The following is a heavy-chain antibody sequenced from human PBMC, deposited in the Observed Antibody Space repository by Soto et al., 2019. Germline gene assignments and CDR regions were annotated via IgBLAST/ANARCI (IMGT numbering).Heavy chain of an antibody. J-gene: IGHJ4*02. V-gene: IGHV3-23*01. Sequence: EVQLLESGGGLIQPGGSLRLSCAASGFLFSSYAMTWVRQAPGKGLEWVSAVSGSGDSTYYADSVKGRFTISRDNFENPVYLQMNSLRGEDTAVYYCAKAPRRWLRDYWGQGTLVTVSS. CDR3: AKAPRRWLRDY. CDR2: VSGSGDST. CDR1: GFLFSSYA. D-gene: IGHD5-12*01.